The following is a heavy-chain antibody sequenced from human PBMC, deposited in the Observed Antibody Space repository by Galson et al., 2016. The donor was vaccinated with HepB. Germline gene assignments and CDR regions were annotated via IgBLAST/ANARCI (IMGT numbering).Heavy chain of an antibody. CDR3: ARDLSGMPDF. CDR1: GDSVSSNSAA. V-gene: IGHV6-1*01. D-gene: IGHD2-2*01. J-gene: IGHJ4*02. CDR2: TYYRSKWYN. Sequence: CAISGDSVSSNSAAWNWIRQSPSRGLEWLGRTYYRSKWYNDYAVSVKSRIIINPDTSKNQFSLQLNSVTPEDTSVYFCARDLSGMPDFWGQGTLVTVSS.